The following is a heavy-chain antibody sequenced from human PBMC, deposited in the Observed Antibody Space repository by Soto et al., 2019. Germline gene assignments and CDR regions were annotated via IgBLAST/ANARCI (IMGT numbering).Heavy chain of an antibody. CDR2: IIPIFGAA. CDR1: GVTFSSYA. V-gene: IGHV1-69*13. CDR3: AKDGLGAYSYGSYYFDY. J-gene: IGHJ4*02. D-gene: IGHD5-18*01. Sequence: SVKVSCKASGVTFSSYAISWVRQAPGQGLEWMGGIIPIFGAANYAQKFQGRVTITADESTSTAYMELNSLRAEDTAVYYCAKDGLGAYSYGSYYFDYWGQGTLVTVSS.